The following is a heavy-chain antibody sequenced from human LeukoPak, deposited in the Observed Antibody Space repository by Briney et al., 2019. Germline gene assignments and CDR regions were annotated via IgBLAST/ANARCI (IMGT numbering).Heavy chain of an antibody. D-gene: IGHD3-3*01. CDR2: ISGRGGNT. CDR1: GFPYSSYA. CDR3: AKDQTILGAFDI. Sequence: PGGSLRLSCAASGFPYSSYAMSGVRRAPGRGLECVSAISGRGGNTYYADSVKGRCTISRDNPKNTLYLQVNSLRAEDTAVYYCAKDQTILGAFDIWGQGTMVTVSS. V-gene: IGHV3-23*01. J-gene: IGHJ3*02.